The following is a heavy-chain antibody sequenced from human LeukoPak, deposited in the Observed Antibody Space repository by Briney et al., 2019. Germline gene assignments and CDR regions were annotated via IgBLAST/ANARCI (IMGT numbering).Heavy chain of an antibody. V-gene: IGHV3-48*02. CDR3: ARSRPLRGVTVDY. J-gene: IGHJ4*02. Sequence: GGSLRLSCAASGFTFSSYSMNWVRQAPGKGLEWVSFISDSATTIYYVDSVKGRFTISRDNAKNSLYLQMNSLRDEDTAVYYCARSRPLRGVTVDYWGQGTLVTVSS. CDR2: ISDSATTI. D-gene: IGHD3-10*01. CDR1: GFTFSSYS.